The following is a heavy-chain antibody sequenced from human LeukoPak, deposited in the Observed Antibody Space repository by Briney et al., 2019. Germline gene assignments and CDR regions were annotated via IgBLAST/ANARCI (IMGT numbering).Heavy chain of an antibody. V-gene: IGHV5-51*01. Sequence: GESLKISCKGSGYSFTSYWIGWVRQRPGKGLEGMGNIYPGDFDTRYSPSFQGQVTLSADKSLSHAYLQWSSLKASDTAMYYCARLGVGVTFDYWGQGTLVTVSS. J-gene: IGHJ4*02. CDR1: GYSFTSYW. CDR2: IYPGDFDT. D-gene: IGHD2-15*01. CDR3: ARLGVGVTFDY.